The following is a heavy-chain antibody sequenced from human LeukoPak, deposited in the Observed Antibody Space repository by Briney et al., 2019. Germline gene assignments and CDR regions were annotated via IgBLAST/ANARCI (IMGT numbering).Heavy chain of an antibody. V-gene: IGHV3-30*15. Sequence: GGSLRLSCAASGFTFSSYAMHWVRQAPGKGLEWVAVISYDGSNKYYADSVKGRFTISRDNSKNTLYLQMSSLRAEDTAVYYCARDTAVVVPAAPKGSNWFDPWGQGTLVTVSS. D-gene: IGHD2-2*01. J-gene: IGHJ5*02. CDR1: GFTFSSYA. CDR2: ISYDGSNK. CDR3: ARDTAVVVPAAPKGSNWFDP.